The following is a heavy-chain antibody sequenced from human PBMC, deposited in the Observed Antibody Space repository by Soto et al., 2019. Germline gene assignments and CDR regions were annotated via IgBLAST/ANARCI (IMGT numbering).Heavy chain of an antibody. CDR1: GGTFSSYT. J-gene: IGHJ3*02. Sequence: GASVKVSCKASGGTFSSYTISWVRQAPGQGPEWMERIIPILGIANSAQKIQGRVRISEDKYTSTAYMELSRLRSEETAVYYCARFSTRLGLAVALDAFDIWGQGTMVSVSS. CDR2: IIPILGIA. D-gene: IGHD6-19*01. CDR3: ARFSTRLGLAVALDAFDI. V-gene: IGHV1-69*02.